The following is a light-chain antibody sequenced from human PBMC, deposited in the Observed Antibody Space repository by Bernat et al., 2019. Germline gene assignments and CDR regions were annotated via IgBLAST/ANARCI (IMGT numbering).Light chain of an antibody. J-gene: IGKJ1*01. V-gene: IGKV3-11*01. Sequence: EIVLTQSPVTLSLSPGERAALSCRASQTISTSLAWFQQKPGQAPRLLIYDASNRATGIPARFSGSGSGTDFTLTISILEPEDFAVYYCQQRSNWPPWTFGQGTKVEIK. CDR3: QQRSNWPPWT. CDR2: DAS. CDR1: QTISTS.